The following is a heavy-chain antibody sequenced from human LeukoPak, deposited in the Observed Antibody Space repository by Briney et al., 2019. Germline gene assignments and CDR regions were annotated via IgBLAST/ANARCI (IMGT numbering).Heavy chain of an antibody. CDR1: GFTFSSHG. CDR2: ISYDGSNK. Sequence: GGSLRLSCAASGFTFSSHGMSWVRQAPGKGLEWVAVISYDGSNKYYADSVKGRFTISRDNSKNTLYLQMNSLRAEDTAVYYCTRDPRRLDYWGQGTLVTVSS. CDR3: TRDPRRLDY. J-gene: IGHJ4*02. V-gene: IGHV3-30*03.